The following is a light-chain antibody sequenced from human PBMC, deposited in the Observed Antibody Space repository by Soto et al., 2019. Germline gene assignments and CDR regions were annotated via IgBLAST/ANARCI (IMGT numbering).Light chain of an antibody. CDR3: QQRSNWPRT. V-gene: IGKV3-11*01. CDR1: QGISTY. J-gene: IGKJ1*01. CDR2: DAS. Sequence: EIVLTQSPATLSLSPGERATLSCRASQGISTYLAWYQQKPGQAPRLLIYDASNRATGIPARFSSSGSGTDFTLTISSLEPEDFASYYCQQRSNWPRTFGQGTKVEIK.